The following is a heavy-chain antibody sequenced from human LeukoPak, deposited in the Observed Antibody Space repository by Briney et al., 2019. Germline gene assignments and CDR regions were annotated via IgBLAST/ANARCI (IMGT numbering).Heavy chain of an antibody. CDR3: AKDSLRYCSGGSCYPDY. J-gene: IGHJ4*02. D-gene: IGHD2-15*01. CDR1: GFTFSSYV. CDR2: ISYDGSNK. Sequence: GRSLRLSCAASGFTFSSYVMHWVRQAPGKGLEWVAVISYDGSNKYYADSVKGRFTISRDNSKNTLYLQMNGLRAEDTAVYYCAKDSLRYCSGGSCYPDYWGQGTLVTVSS. V-gene: IGHV3-30*18.